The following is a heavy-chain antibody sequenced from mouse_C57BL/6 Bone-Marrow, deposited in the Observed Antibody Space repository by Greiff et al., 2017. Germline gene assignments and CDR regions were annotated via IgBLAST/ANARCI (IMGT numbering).Heavy chain of an antibody. CDR3: ASWGTTVVPRDWFAY. CDR2: IHPNSGST. Sequence: VQLQQPGAELVKPGASVKLSCKASGYTFTSYWMHWVKQRPGQGLEWIGMIHPNSGSTNYNEKFKSKATLTVDKSSSTAYMQLSSLTSEDSAVYYCASWGTTVVPRDWFAYWGQGTLVTVSA. D-gene: IGHD1-1*01. V-gene: IGHV1-64*01. J-gene: IGHJ3*01. CDR1: GYTFTSYW.